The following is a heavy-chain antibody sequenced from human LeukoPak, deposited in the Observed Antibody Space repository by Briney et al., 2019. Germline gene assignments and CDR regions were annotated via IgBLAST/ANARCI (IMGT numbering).Heavy chain of an antibody. J-gene: IGHJ4*02. V-gene: IGHV3-73*01. D-gene: IGHD1-26*01. CDR1: GFTFSGSA. CDR3: TRPGTRGPGY. CDR2: IRSKANSYAT. Sequence: GESLRLSCAASGFTFSGSAMHWVRQASGKGLEWVGRIRSKANSYATAYAASVKGRFTISRDDSKNTAYLQMNSLKTEDTAVYYCTRPGTRGPGYWGQGTLVTVSS.